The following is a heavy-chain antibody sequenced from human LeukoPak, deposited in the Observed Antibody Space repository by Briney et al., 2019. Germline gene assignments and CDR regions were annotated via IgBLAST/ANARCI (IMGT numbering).Heavy chain of an antibody. D-gene: IGHD6-13*01. J-gene: IGHJ4*02. CDR3: ASSLPRYSSSWYLFNY. V-gene: IGHV3-30*02. Sequence: PGGSLRLSCAASGFTFSSYGMHWVRQAPGKGLEWVAVIWYDGSNKYYADSVKGRFTISRDNSKNTLYLQMNNLRAEDTAVYYCASSLPRYSSSWYLFNYWGQGTLVTVSS. CDR2: IWYDGSNK. CDR1: GFTFSSYG.